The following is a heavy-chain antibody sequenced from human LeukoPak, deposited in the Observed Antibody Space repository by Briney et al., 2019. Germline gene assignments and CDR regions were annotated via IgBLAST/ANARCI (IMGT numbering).Heavy chain of an antibody. J-gene: IGHJ4*02. V-gene: IGHV1-8*01. CDR3: ARGDDSSGYSDFDY. CDR2: MNPNSGNT. CDR1: GYTFTSYD. D-gene: IGHD3-22*01. Sequence: VASVKVSCKASGYTFTSYDINWVRQATGQGLEWMGWMNPNSGNTGYAQKFQGRVTMTRNTSISTAYMELSSLRSEDTAVYYCARGDDSSGYSDFDYWGQRTLVTVSS.